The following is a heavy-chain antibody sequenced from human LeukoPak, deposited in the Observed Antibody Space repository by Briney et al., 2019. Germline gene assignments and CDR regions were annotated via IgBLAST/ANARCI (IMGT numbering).Heavy chain of an antibody. CDR3: AKRDSGTFID. CDR2: ISASGGST. D-gene: IGHD1-26*01. Sequence: GGSLRLSCAASGFAFSSHTMSWVRQAPGKGLEWVSAISASGGSTYYAASVKGRFTISRDNSKNTLYLRMNSLRAEDTAVYYCAKRDSGTFIDWGQGTLVTVSS. CDR1: GFAFSSHT. J-gene: IGHJ4*02. V-gene: IGHV3-23*01.